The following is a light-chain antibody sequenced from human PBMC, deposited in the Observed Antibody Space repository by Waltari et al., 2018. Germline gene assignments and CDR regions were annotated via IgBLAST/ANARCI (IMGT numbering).Light chain of an antibody. V-gene: IGLV2-23*02. J-gene: IGLJ1*01. CDR3: CSYAGLGTYV. Sequence: QSALTQPASVSGTPGQSIPISGTGTTRDVGNSDLVSCYQHHPGKAPNLLICEVIKRPSGVSSRFSGSKSGSTASLTISGLQPDDEADYYCCSYAGLGTYVFGSGTKVTVL. CDR1: TRDVGNSDL. CDR2: EVI.